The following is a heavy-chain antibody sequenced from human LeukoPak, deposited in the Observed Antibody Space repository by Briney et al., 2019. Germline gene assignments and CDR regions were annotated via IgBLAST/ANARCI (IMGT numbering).Heavy chain of an antibody. D-gene: IGHD4-17*01. CDR3: AKPIGPRYGDYHNSCFDS. CDR2: ISTTT. Sequence: GGSLTLSCAASGFTFSSYAMSWIRQVPAKGLEWVSAISTTTYYADFVEGRFTISRDNSKNTLYLQMNSRRAEDTAVYYCAKPIGPRYGDYHNSCFDSWGQGTLVTVSS. V-gene: IGHV3-23*01. CDR1: GFTFSSYA. J-gene: IGHJ5*01.